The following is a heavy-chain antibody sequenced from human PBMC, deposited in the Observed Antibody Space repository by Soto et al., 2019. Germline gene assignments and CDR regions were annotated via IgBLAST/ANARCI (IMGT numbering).Heavy chain of an antibody. CDR1: GGSFSGYY. D-gene: IGHD7-27*01. J-gene: IGHJ4*02. Sequence: QVQLQQWGAGLLKPSETLSLTCAVYGGSFSGYYWSWIRQPPGKGLEWIGEINHSGSTNYNPSLKSRVTLSVDTSKNQFSLKRSSVTAADTAVYYCARGWGRIFDYWGQGTLVTVSS. CDR3: ARGWGRIFDY. CDR2: INHSGST. V-gene: IGHV4-34*01.